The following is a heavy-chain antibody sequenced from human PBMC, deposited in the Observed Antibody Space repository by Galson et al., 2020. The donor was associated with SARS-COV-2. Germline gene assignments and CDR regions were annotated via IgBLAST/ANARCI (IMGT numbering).Heavy chain of an antibody. D-gene: IGHD5-18*01. CDR3: ARDFPLNVDTAITGGGFDY. CDR1: GFTFSSYA. CDR2: ISYDGSNK. V-gene: IGHV3-30*04. Sequence: GESLTISCAASGFTFSSYAMHWVRQAPGKGLEWVAVISYDGSNKYYADSVKGRFTISRDNSKNTLYLQMNSLRAEDTAVYYCARDFPLNVDTAITGGGFDYWGQGTLVTVSS. J-gene: IGHJ4*02.